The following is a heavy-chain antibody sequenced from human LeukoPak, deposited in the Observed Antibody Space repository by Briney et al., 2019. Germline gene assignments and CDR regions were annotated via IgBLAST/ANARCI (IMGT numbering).Heavy chain of an antibody. CDR1: GYTFTGYY. V-gene: IGHV1-2*04. CDR3: ARDAGGYDILTGYFDL. Sequence: ASVKVSCKASGYTFTGYYMHWARQAPGQGLEWMGWINPNSGGTNYAQKFQGWVTMTRDTSISTAYMELSRLRSDDTAVYYCARDAGGYDILTGYFDLWGRGTLVTVSS. D-gene: IGHD3-9*01. CDR2: INPNSGGT. J-gene: IGHJ2*01.